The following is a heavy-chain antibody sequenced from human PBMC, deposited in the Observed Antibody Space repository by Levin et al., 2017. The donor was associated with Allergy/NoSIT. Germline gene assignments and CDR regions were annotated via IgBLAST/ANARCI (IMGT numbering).Heavy chain of an antibody. J-gene: IGHJ6*02. Sequence: GGSLRLSCAASGFTFNSYVMHWVRQATGKGLEWVSAIGTAGDTYYPGSVKGRFTISRENAKNSLYLQMNSLRAGDTAVYYCARGSRYYYDSRGYYYYGMDVWGQGTTVTVSS. CDR2: IGTAGDT. CDR3: ARGSRYYYDSRGYYYYGMDV. CDR1: GFTFNSYV. V-gene: IGHV3-13*01. D-gene: IGHD3-22*01.